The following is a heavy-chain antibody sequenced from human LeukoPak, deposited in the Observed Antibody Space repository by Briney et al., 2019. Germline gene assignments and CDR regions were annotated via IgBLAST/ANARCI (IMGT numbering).Heavy chain of an antibody. J-gene: IGHJ4*02. V-gene: IGHV1-2*02. D-gene: IGHD3-22*01. CDR3: ARGYCYDSSGYYHFDY. CDR2: INPNSGGT. Sequence: GASVKVSCKASGYTFTGYYMHWVRQAPGQGLEWMGWINPNSGGTNYAQKFQGRVTMTRDTSISTAYMELSRLRSDDTAVYYCARGYCYDSSGYYHFDYWGQGTLVTVSS. CDR1: GYTFTGYY.